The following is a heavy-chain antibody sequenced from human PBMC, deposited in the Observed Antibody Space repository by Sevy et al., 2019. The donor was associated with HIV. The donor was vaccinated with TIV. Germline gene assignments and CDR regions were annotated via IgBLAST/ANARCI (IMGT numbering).Heavy chain of an antibody. J-gene: IGHJ4*02. V-gene: IGHV1-24*01. CDR3: ATTKDYYESSGSPFDY. CDR2: FDPEDGET. D-gene: IGHD3-22*01. CDR1: GYTLTKLG. Sequence: PRASVKVSCKVSGYTLTKLGMHWVRQAPGKGLEWMGSFDPEDGETIYAQKFQGRLTMTEDTSTDTAYMDLSSLRSEDMAVYFCATTKDYYESSGSPFDYWGQGTVVTVSS.